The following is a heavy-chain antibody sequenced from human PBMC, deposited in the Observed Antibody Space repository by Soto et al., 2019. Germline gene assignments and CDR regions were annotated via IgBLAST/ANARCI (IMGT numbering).Heavy chain of an antibody. D-gene: IGHD1-26*01. V-gene: IGHV1-8*01. CDR1: GYSFTSLD. J-gene: IGHJ4*02. CDR2: MQPSSGRT. CDR3: ARGVTAGVDY. Sequence: QVQLVHSGAEVREPGASVKASCKASGYSFTSLDINWVRQTTGQGLEWMGWMQPSSGRTGYAQKIQGRVTMTRDTSINTAYMELSSLTSDDTAFYYCARGVTAGVDYWGQGTLVTVSS.